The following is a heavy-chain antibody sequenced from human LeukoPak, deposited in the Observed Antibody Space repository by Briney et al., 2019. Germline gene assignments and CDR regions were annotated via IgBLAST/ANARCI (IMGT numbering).Heavy chain of an antibody. D-gene: IGHD6-13*01. CDR2: ISYDGGNK. Sequence: GGSLRLSCAASGFTFSSYAMHWVRQAPGKGLEWVAVISYDGGNKYYADSVKGRFTISRDNSKNTLYLQMNSLRAEDTAVYYCARDLKQLVLDYWGQGTLVTVSS. CDR1: GFTFSSYA. V-gene: IGHV3-30*04. CDR3: ARDLKQLVLDY. J-gene: IGHJ4*02.